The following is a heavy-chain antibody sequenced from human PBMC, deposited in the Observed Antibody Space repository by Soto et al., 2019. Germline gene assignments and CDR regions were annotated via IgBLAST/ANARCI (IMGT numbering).Heavy chain of an antibody. CDR3: ARALARSTVTTEESYYYGMDV. CDR2: INPSGGST. D-gene: IGHD4-4*01. CDR1: GYTFTSYY. V-gene: IGHV1-46*01. Sequence: ASVKVSCKASGYTFTSYYMHWVRQAPGQGLEWMGIINPSGGSTSYAQKFQGRVTMTRDTSTSTVYMELSSLRSEDTAVYYCARALARSTVTTEESYYYGMDVWGQGTTVTVSS. J-gene: IGHJ6*02.